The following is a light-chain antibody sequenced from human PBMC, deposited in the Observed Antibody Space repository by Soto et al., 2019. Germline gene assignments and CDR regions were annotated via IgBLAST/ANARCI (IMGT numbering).Light chain of an antibody. J-gene: IGKJ3*01. CDR2: AAS. V-gene: IGKV1-27*01. CDR3: QKYSSAPFT. Sequence: DIQMTQSPSSLSASVGDRVTITCRASQGINNFLAWYQQKPGTGPKLLISAASTLQSGVPSRFSGSEFGTDSTLNISTLQPEDVATYYCQKYSSAPFTFGPGTKVDIK. CDR1: QGINNF.